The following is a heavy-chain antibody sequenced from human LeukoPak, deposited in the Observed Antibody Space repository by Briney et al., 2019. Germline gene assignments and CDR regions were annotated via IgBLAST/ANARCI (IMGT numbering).Heavy chain of an antibody. V-gene: IGHV4-39*01. Sequence: SETLSLTCSVSGGSISSNNYFWGWIRQPPGKGLEWIGTVYYSGNTSYNPSLKSRVTISVDTSKNQFSLRLSSVTAADTAAYFCAKQNSSSSPVDHWGQGTLVTVSS. J-gene: IGHJ4*02. CDR2: VYYSGNT. D-gene: IGHD6-6*01. CDR1: GGSISSNNYF. CDR3: AKQNSSSSPVDH.